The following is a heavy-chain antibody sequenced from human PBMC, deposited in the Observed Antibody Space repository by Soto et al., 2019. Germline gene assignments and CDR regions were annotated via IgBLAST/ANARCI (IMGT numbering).Heavy chain of an antibody. J-gene: IGHJ4*02. Sequence: EVQLLESGGGLVQPGGSLRLSCAASGFTFSSYAMSWVRQAPGKGLEWVSAISGSGGSTYYADSVKGRFTISRDNSKNTLYLQMNSLRAEDTAVYYCAKVGPHYDYVCGSYRYRTDFDYWGQGTLVTVSS. CDR1: GFTFSSYA. CDR3: AKVGPHYDYVCGSYRYRTDFDY. D-gene: IGHD3-16*02. V-gene: IGHV3-23*01. CDR2: ISGSGGST.